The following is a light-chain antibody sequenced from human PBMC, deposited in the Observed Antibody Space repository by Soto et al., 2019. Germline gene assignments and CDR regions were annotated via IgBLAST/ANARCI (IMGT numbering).Light chain of an antibody. Sequence: EIVLTQSPGTLSLSPGERATLSCRASQSVASSYLAWYQQKPGQAPRLLIYDASNRATGIPPRFSGSGSGTDFTLTISRLEPEDFAVYYCQQYGSSPRTFGQGTKVDIK. CDR2: DAS. J-gene: IGKJ1*01. CDR1: QSVASSY. CDR3: QQYGSSPRT. V-gene: IGKV3-20*01.